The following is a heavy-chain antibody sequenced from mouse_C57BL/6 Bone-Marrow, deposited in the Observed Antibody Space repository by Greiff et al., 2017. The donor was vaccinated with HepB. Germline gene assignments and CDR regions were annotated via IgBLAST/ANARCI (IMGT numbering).Heavy chain of an antibody. CDR1: GFTFSDAW. J-gene: IGHJ2*01. D-gene: IGHD2-3*01. CDR2: IRNKANNHAT. CDR3: TISFYDGYYVWDY. V-gene: IGHV6-6*01. Sequence: EVKVEESGGGLVQPGGSMKLSCAASGFTFSDAWMDWVRQSPEKGLEWVAEIRNKANNHATYYAESVKGRFTISRDDSKSSVDLQMNSLRAEDTGIYYCTISFYDGYYVWDYWGQGTTLTVSS.